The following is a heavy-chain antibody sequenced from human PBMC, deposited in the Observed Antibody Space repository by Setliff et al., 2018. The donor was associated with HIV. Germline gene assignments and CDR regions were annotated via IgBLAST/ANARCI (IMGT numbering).Heavy chain of an antibody. J-gene: IGHJ4*02. CDR2: MNPNSGNT. D-gene: IGHD3-10*01. CDR1: GYTFTNYD. CDR3: ARGLFFKRGVLFPAKPLFDY. Sequence: ASVKVSCKASGYTFTNYDIHWVRQATGQGLEWMGWMNPNSGNTGYAQKFQGRVTMTRNTSIATAYMEMSSLRSEDTAVYYCARGLFFKRGVLFPAKPLFDYWGQGTPVTVSS. V-gene: IGHV1-8*02.